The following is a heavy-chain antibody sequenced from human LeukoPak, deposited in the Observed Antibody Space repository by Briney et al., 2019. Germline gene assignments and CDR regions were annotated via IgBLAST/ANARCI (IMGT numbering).Heavy chain of an antibody. V-gene: IGHV4-39*07. D-gene: IGHD4-11*01. CDR2: IYHSGST. Sequence: SETLSLTCTVSGGSISSSSYYWGWIRQPPGKGLEWIGEIYHSGSTNYNPSLKSRVTISVDKSKNQFSLKLSSVTAADTAVYYCGAQYSNYPYFDYWGQGTLVTVSS. CDR1: GGSISSSSYY. J-gene: IGHJ4*02. CDR3: GAQYSNYPYFDY.